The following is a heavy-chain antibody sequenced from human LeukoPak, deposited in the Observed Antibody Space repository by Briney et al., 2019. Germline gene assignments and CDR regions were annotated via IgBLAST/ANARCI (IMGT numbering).Heavy chain of an antibody. CDR1: GGSISSSSYY. CDR2: IYYSGST. CDR3: TVVVTAIGPY. V-gene: IGHV4-39*01. J-gene: IGHJ4*02. D-gene: IGHD2-21*02. Sequence: PSETLSLTCTVSGGSISSSSYYWGWIRQPPGKGLEWIGSIYYSGSTYYNPSLKSRVTISVDTSKNQFSLKLSSVTAADTAVYYCTVVVTAIGPYWGQGTLVIVSS.